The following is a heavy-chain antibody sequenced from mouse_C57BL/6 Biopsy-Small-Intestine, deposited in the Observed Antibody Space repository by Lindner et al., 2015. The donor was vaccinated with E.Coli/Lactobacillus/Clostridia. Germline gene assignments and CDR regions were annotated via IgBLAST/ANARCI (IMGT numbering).Heavy chain of an antibody. J-gene: IGHJ3*01. Sequence: VQLQESGPELVKPGASVKISCKASGYSFTGYYMNWVKQSPEKSLEWIGGINPSTGGTTYNQKFKAKATLTVDKSSSTAYMQLKSLTSEDSAVYYCAPYSNYGFAYWGQGTLVTVSA. CDR1: GYSFTGYY. CDR2: INPSTGGT. D-gene: IGHD2-5*01. CDR3: APYSNYGFAY. V-gene: IGHV1-42*01.